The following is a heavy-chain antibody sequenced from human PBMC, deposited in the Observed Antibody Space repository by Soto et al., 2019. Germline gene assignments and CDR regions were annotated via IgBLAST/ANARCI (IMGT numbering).Heavy chain of an antibody. CDR3: ARGSIATFDP. CDR1: CGSISSGGYY. J-gene: IGHJ5*02. Sequence: TRSLTCTVSCGSISSGGYYWSWIRHHPGKGLEWIGYIYYSGSTYYNPSLKSRVTISVDTSKNQFSLKLSSVTAADTAVYYCARGSIATFDPWGQGTLVTVSS. D-gene: IGHD6-13*01. CDR2: IYYSGST. V-gene: IGHV4-31*03.